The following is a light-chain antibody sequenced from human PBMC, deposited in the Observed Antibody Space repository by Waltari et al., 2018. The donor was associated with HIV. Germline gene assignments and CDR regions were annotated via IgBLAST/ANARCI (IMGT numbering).Light chain of an antibody. CDR2: DTY. Sequence: QSVLPQPPSVSAAPGQKVTISCSGGDAALVNSHVSWSQPLPATAPKLLIFDTYKRPSGVPDRFSASKSGTSATLGITGIQAGDEADYYCGTWGGGVTSFYVFGTGTKVTVL. CDR3: GTWGGGVTSFYV. CDR1: DAALVNSH. V-gene: IGLV1-51*01. J-gene: IGLJ1*01.